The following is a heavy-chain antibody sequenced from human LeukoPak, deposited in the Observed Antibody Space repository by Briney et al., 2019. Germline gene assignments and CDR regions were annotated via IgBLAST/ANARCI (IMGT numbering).Heavy chain of an antibody. D-gene: IGHD2-2*02. CDR3: ARDRCSSTSCYTELSWFDP. CDR1: GGSISSSSYY. J-gene: IGHJ5*02. Sequence: SETLSLTCTVSGGSISSSSYYWGWIRQPPGKGLEWIGSIYYSGSTYYNPSLKSRVTISVDTSKNQFSLKLSSVTAADTAVYYCARDRCSSTSCYTELSWFDPWGQGTLVTLSS. V-gene: IGHV4-39*07. CDR2: IYYSGST.